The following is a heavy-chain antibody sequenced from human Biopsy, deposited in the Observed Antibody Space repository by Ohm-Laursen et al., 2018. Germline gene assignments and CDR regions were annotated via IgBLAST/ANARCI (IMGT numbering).Heavy chain of an antibody. V-gene: IGHV1-18*04. CDR3: ARVFGGAYYSYAFDI. CDR2: ITADEK. Sequence: SVKVSCKASDYTFYSYGITWVRRAPGQGLEWMGWITADEKNSAPKFQGRVTMTTDMSTSTAYMELRGLKSDDTAVYYCARVFGGAYYSYAFDIWGQGTLVIV. CDR1: DYTFYSYG. J-gene: IGHJ3*02. D-gene: IGHD1-26*01.